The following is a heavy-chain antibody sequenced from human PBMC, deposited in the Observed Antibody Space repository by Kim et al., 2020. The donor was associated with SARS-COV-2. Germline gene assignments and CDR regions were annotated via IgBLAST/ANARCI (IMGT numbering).Heavy chain of an antibody. D-gene: IGHD3-16*01. CDR3: AKGRGSDAYTPVA. J-gene: IGHJ5*02. Sequence: GGSLRLSCAASGFVFSNYVMIWVRQAPGKGLEWVSDTNGGAGSTYYADSVKGRFTISRDNSKNTLYMQMNGLRVEDTAIYYCAKGRGSDAYTPVAWGQGTLVTVSS. CDR2: TNGGAGST. V-gene: IGHV3-23*01. CDR1: GFVFSNYV.